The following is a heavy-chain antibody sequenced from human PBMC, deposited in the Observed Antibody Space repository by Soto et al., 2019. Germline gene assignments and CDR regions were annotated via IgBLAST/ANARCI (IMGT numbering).Heavy chain of an antibody. Sequence: LRLSCSASGFTFSNCAMSWVRQAPGKGLEWVSTISGRGGSTYYADSVKGRLTISRDNSKNTLFLQMNSLRAEDTAVYYCAKRFYREEDGYNFFDSWGQGTLVTVSS. V-gene: IGHV3-23*01. CDR2: ISGRGGST. J-gene: IGHJ4*02. CDR1: GFTFSNCA. CDR3: AKRFYREEDGYNFFDS. D-gene: IGHD5-12*01.